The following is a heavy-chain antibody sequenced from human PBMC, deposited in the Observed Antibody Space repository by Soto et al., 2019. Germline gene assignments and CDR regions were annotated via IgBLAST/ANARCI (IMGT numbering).Heavy chain of an antibody. Sequence: ASVKVSCKASGYTFTTYGFSWVRQAPGQGLECVGWISAYNGNTHYSQKFQGRVTMTTDTSTSTAYMELRSLTSGDTAVYYCASEPIYYNDGSGYYPLSYWGQGTLVTVSS. CDR3: ASEPIYYNDGSGYYPLSY. V-gene: IGHV1-18*04. CDR2: ISAYNGNT. J-gene: IGHJ4*02. CDR1: GYTFTTYG. D-gene: IGHD3-22*01.